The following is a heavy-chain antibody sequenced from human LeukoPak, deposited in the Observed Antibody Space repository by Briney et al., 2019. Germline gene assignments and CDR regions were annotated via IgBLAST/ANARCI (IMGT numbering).Heavy chain of an antibody. CDR1: GGSISSSSYY. CDR2: VSNSGSK. Sequence: SETLSLTCTVSGGSISSSSYYWGWIRQPPGKGLEWIGSVSNSGSKHYNPSLKSRVTVFVDTSKDQFSLRLSSVTAADTAVYYCARLRYDILTGCFDYWGQGTLVTVSS. CDR3: ARLRYDILTGCFDY. D-gene: IGHD3-9*01. V-gene: IGHV4-39*01. J-gene: IGHJ4*02.